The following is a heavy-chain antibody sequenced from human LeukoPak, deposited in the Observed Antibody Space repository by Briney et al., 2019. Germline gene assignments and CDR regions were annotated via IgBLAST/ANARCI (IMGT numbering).Heavy chain of an antibody. CDR3: TREGYGDYVPFDY. CDR1: GFTFGDYA. D-gene: IGHD4-17*01. V-gene: IGHV3-49*04. Sequence: GVLRLSCTASGFTFGDYAMSWVRQAPGKGLEWVGFIRSKAYGGTTEYAASVKGRFTISRDDSKSIAYLQMNSLKTEDTAVYYCTREGYGDYVPFDYWGQGTLVTVSS. J-gene: IGHJ4*02. CDR2: IRSKAYGGTT.